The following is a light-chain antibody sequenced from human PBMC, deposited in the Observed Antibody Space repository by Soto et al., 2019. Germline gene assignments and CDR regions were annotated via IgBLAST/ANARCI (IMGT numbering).Light chain of an antibody. J-gene: IGKJ1*01. Sequence: DIQMTQSPSTLSASVGDRVTITCRASQSISSWLAWYQQKPGKAPKLLIYGASSLESGVPSRFSGSGSGTEFTLTISSLQPDDFATYYCQQYNSIRAFGQGTKVEIK. V-gene: IGKV1-5*01. CDR1: QSISSW. CDR3: QQYNSIRA. CDR2: GAS.